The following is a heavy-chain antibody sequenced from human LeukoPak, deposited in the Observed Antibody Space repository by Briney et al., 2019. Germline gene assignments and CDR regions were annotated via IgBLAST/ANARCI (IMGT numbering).Heavy chain of an antibody. CDR1: GYTFTSYG. CDR3: ASHTPYCGGDCYHFDY. D-gene: IGHD2-21*01. J-gene: IGHJ4*02. CDR2: ISAYNGNT. Sequence: ASVKVSCKASGYTFTSYGISWVRQAPGQGLEWMGWISAYNGNTNYAQKLQGRVTMTTDTSTSTAYMELRSLRSDDTAVYYCASHTPYCGGDCYHFDYWGQGTLVTVSS. V-gene: IGHV1-18*01.